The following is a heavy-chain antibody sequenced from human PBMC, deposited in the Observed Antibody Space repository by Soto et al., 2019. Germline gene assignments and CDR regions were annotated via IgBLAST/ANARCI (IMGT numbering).Heavy chain of an antibody. D-gene: IGHD6-19*01. V-gene: IGHV3-23*01. J-gene: IGHJ6*02. CDR2: ISGSGGST. CDR3: AKGHSSGWSPVFEPLLLMDV. CDR1: GFTFSSYA. Sequence: GGSLRLSCAASGFTFSSYAMSWVRQAPGKGLEWVSAISGSGGSTYYADSVKGRFTISRDNSKNTLYLQMNSLRAEDTAVYYCAKGHSSGWSPVFEPLLLMDVWGQGTTVTVSS.